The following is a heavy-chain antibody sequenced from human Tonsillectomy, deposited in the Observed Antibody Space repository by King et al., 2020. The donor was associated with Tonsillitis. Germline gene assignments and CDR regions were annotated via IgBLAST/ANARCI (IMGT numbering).Heavy chain of an antibody. V-gene: IGHV5-10-1*03. CDR3: ARGYCSGGSCYSGYYYYYYMDV. D-gene: IGHD2-15*01. J-gene: IGHJ6*03. Sequence: QLVQSGAEVKKPGESLRISCKGSGYSFTSHWISWVRQMPGKGLEWVGRIDPSDSYTNYSPSFQGHVTISADKSINTAYLQWSSLKASDTAMYYCARGYCSGGSCYSGYYYYYYMDVWGKGTTVTVSS. CDR1: GYSFTSHW. CDR2: IDPSDSYT.